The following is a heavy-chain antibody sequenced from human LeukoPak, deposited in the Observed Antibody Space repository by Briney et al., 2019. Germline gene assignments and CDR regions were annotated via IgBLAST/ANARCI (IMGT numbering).Heavy chain of an antibody. CDR1: GFTFSSYS. CDR3: ARDLVPQPGFDY. CDR2: ISSSSSYI. Sequence: GGSLRLSCAASGFTFSSYSMNWVRQAPGKGLEWVSSISSSSSYIYYADSVKGRFTISRDNAKNSLYLQMNSLRAEDTAVYYCARDLVPQPGFDYWGQGTLVTVSS. D-gene: IGHD7-27*01. V-gene: IGHV3-21*01. J-gene: IGHJ4*02.